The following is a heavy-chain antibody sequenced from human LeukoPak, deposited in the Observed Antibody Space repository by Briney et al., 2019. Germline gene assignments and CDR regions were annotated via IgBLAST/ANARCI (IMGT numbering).Heavy chain of an antibody. CDR1: GYTFTSYS. J-gene: IGHJ5*02. V-gene: IGHV3-21*04. CDR3: GGSKSLPGFGWFGELLT. CDR2: ISSNSSYI. Sequence: PGGSLRLSCAASGYTFTSYSMNWVRQAPGKGLEWVSSISSNSSYIYYAESVKGRFTISRDTAKNSVYMQMNSLRSEDTAVFYCGGSKSLPGFGWFGELLTWGQGTLWSVSS. D-gene: IGHD3-10*01.